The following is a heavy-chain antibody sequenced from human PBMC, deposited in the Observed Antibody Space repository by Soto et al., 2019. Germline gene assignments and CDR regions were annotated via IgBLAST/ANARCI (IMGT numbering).Heavy chain of an antibody. CDR3: ARETYSSSWNNYYYYYMDV. CDR2: FYYSGST. J-gene: IGHJ6*03. V-gene: IGHV4-59*01. D-gene: IGHD6-13*01. CDR1: GGSISSYY. Sequence: QVQLQESGPGLVKPSETLSLTCTVSGGSISSYYWSWIRQPPGKGLEWIGYFYYSGSTNYNPSLKSRVTISVDTSKNQFSLKLSSVTAADTAVYYCARETYSSSWNNYYYYYMDVWGKGTTVTVSS.